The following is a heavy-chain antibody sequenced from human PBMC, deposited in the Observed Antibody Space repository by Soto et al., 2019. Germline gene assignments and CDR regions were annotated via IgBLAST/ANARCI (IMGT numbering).Heavy chain of an antibody. V-gene: IGHV3-11*05. CDR3: ARSLRGYSGYSDY. Sequence: QVQLVESGGGLVKPGGCLRLSCAASGFTFSDYYMSWISQDPGKGLEWVSYISRSGSDTNYADSVKGRFTVSRDNAKNSLYLQMNSLRAEDTAVYYCARSLRGYSGYSDYWGQGTLVTVSS. CDR2: ISRSGSDT. J-gene: IGHJ4*02. D-gene: IGHD5-12*01. CDR1: GFTFSDYY.